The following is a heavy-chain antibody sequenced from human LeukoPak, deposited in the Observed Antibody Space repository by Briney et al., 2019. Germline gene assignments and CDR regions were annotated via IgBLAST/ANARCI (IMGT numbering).Heavy chain of an antibody. V-gene: IGHV1-8*03. J-gene: IGHJ3*02. CDR1: GYTFTSYD. Sequence: ASVKVSCKASGYTFTSYDINWVRQATGQGLEWMGWMNPNSGNTGYAQKFQGRVTITRNTSISTAYMELSSLRSEDTAVYYCARPSAIFGVVNAFDIWGQGTMVTVSS. CDR3: ARPSAIFGVVNAFDI. D-gene: IGHD3-3*01. CDR2: MNPNSGNT.